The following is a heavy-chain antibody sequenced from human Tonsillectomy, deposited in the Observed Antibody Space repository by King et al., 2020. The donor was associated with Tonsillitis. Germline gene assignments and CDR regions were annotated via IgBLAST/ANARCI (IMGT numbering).Heavy chain of an antibody. CDR2: MRTSGST. J-gene: IGHJ4*02. CDR3: ARDESSAWYDEFDC. CDR1: GDSISSYY. D-gene: IGHD6-13*01. Sequence: VQLQESGPGLVKPSETLSLTCTVSGDSISSYYWSWIRQPAGKGLEWIGRMRTSGSTHYNPSLKSRVTMSLDTSKNQFSLKLSSVTAADTAVYYCARDESSAWYDEFDCGGQGTRVTVSA. V-gene: IGHV4-4*07.